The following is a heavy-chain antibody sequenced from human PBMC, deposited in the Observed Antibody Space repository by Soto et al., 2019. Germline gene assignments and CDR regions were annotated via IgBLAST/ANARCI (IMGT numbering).Heavy chain of an antibody. CDR2: IYYSGST. CDR3: ARHHDS. CDR1: GGSISSDY. Sequence: QVQLQESGPGLVKPSETLSLTCTVSGGSISSDYWSWIRQPPGKGLEWIGDIYYSGSTNYNPSLKSRVTTSVDTSKTPFYLKLSPVTAADTAVYYCARHHDSLGQGTLVTVSS. V-gene: IGHV4-59*08. J-gene: IGHJ4*02.